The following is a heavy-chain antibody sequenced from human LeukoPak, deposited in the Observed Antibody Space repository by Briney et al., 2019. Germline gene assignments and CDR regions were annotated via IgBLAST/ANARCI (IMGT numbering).Heavy chain of an antibody. J-gene: IGHJ3*02. D-gene: IGHD2-15*01. Sequence: GGSLRLSCAASGFTFSSYGMHWVRQAPGKGLEWVAVISYDGSNKYYADSVKGRFTISRDNSKNTLYLQMNSPRAEDTAVYYCAKVGCSGGSCYSSDAFDIWGQGTMVTVSS. CDR3: AKVGCSGGSCYSSDAFDI. CDR1: GFTFSSYG. V-gene: IGHV3-30*18. CDR2: ISYDGSNK.